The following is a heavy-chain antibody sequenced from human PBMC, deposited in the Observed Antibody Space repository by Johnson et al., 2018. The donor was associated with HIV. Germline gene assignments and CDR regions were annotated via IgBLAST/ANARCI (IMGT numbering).Heavy chain of an antibody. CDR2: IWYDGSNK. CDR1: GFTFSSYG. D-gene: IGHD5-24*01. J-gene: IGHJ3*02. V-gene: IGHV3-33*08. Sequence: QMQLVESGGGLVQPGGSLRLSCAASGFTFSSYGMHWVRQAPGKGLEWVAVIWYDGSNKYYADSVKGRFTISRDNSKNTLYLQMNSLRAEDTAIYYCARGRGWWLQLGGACDIWGQGTMVTVSS. CDR3: ARGRGWWLQLGGACDI.